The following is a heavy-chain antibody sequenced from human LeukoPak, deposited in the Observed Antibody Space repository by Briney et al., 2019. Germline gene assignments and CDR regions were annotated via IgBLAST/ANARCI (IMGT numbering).Heavy chain of an antibody. Sequence: ASVKVSCKASGYTFTGSYMHWVRQAPGQGLEWMGWINPNSGGTNYAQKFQGRVTMTRDTSISTAYMELSSLRSEDTAVYYCARGERYSGSYGDYWGQGTLVTVSS. J-gene: IGHJ4*02. V-gene: IGHV1-2*02. D-gene: IGHD1-26*01. CDR2: INPNSGGT. CDR3: ARGERYSGSYGDY. CDR1: GYTFTGSY.